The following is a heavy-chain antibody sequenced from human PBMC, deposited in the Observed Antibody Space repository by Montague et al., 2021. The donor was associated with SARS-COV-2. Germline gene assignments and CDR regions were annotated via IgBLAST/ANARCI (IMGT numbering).Heavy chain of an antibody. CDR2: INKDESLT. CDR3: ARVGAFWGDDAFDI. V-gene: IGHV3-7*01. Sequence: SLRLSCAASGFTFSRYWMSWVRQAPGKGLEWVANINKDESLTFHADSVKGRFTISRDNAKNSMYLQMNSLRVEDTAVYYCARVGAFWGDDAFDIWGRGTMVTVSS. D-gene: IGHD3-16*01. J-gene: IGHJ3*02. CDR1: GFTFSRYW.